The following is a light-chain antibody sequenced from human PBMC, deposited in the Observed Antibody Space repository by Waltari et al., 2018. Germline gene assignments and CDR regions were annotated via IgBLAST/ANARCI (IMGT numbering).Light chain of an antibody. CDR3: SSYTSSSTLYV. J-gene: IGLJ1*01. CDR2: DVS. CDR1: SSDAGGYNY. Sequence: QSALTQPASVSGSPGQSITISCTGTSSDAGGYNYVSWYQQHPGKAPKLMIYDVSKRPSGVSTRFSGSKSGNTASLTISGLQAEDEADYYCSSYTSSSTLYVFGTGTKVTVL. V-gene: IGLV2-14*01.